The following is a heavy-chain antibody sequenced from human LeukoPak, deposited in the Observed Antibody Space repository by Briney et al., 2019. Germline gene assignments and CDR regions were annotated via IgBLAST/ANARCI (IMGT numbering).Heavy chain of an antibody. Sequence: SVKVSCKASGGTFGSYAISWVRQAPGQGLEWVGGIIPIFGTANYAQKFQGRVTITADESTSTAYMELSSLRSEDTAVYYCARGGRSGSYEPFDYWGQGTLVTVSS. CDR1: GGTFGSYA. CDR3: ARGGRSGSYEPFDY. J-gene: IGHJ4*02. CDR2: IIPIFGTA. V-gene: IGHV1-69*01. D-gene: IGHD1-26*01.